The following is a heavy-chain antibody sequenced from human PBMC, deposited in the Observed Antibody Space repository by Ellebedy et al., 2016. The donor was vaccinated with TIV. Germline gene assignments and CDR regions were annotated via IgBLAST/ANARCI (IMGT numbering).Heavy chain of an antibody. V-gene: IGHV3-21*01. J-gene: IGHJ2*01. D-gene: IGHD4-17*01. CDR2: ISPSIRSI. CDR3: ARKVPAPTTGPPKWDGDS. Sequence: GESLKISCAASGFTFSSYTLTCVLQSPGNLLYLVSSISPSIRSISSSDSVNGLFTISRAHAPNSLFLQMTSLRAEDTAVYYCARKVPAPTTGPPKWDGDSWGRGTLVIVSS. CDR1: GFTFSSYT.